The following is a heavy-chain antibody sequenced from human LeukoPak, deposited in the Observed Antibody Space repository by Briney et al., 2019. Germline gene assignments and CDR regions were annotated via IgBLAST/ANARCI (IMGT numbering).Heavy chain of an antibody. CDR2: IYYSGTT. Sequence: SETLSLTCAVSGGSISYYYWSWLRQSPGKGLEWIGYIYYSGTTNYNPSLKSRVTISVDTSKNQFSLQLRSVTAADTAVYYCAREDPQTTVPEGMDVWGQGTTVTVSS. J-gene: IGHJ6*02. CDR3: AREDPQTTVPEGMDV. CDR1: GGSISYYY. D-gene: IGHD4-17*01. V-gene: IGHV4-59*01.